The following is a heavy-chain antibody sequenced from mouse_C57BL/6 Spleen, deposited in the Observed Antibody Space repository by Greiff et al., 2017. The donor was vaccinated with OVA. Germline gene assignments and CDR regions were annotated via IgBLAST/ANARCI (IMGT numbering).Heavy chain of an antibody. CDR3: ARLATILDY. CDR1: GYTFTSYW. D-gene: IGHD2-2*01. V-gene: IGHV1-69*01. CDR2: IDPSDSYT. Sequence: VQLQQPGAELVMPGASVKLSCKASGYTFTSYWMHWVKQRPGQGLEWIGEIDPSDSYTNYNQKFKGKSTLTVDESSSTAYMQLSSLTSEDSAVYYCARLATILDYWGQGTSVTVSS. J-gene: IGHJ4*01.